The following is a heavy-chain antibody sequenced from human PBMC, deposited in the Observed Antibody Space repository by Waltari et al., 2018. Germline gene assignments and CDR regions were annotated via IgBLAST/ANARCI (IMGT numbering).Heavy chain of an antibody. D-gene: IGHD2-15*01. Sequence: QVQLVQSGAEVKKPGSSVKVSCKASGGTFSSYAISWVRQAPGQGLEWMGRIIPIFGKANYAQKFQGRVTITADKSTSTAYMELSSLRSEDTAVYYCARGERYCSGGSCYRFDYWGQGTLVTVSS. CDR3: ARGERYCSGGSCYRFDY. J-gene: IGHJ4*02. CDR2: IIPIFGKA. V-gene: IGHV1-69*04. CDR1: GGTFSSYA.